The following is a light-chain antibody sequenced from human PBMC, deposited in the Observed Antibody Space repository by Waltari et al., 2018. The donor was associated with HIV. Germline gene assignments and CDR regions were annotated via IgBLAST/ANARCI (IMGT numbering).Light chain of an antibody. CDR1: NSKIGSTT. J-gene: IGLJ2*01. CDR2: SNL. Sequence: QSVLTKPPSVSGTPGQSVTIPCSGSNSKIGSTTENWYQQLPKPAPKLLIYSNLQRPSGVPDRFSGSKSGTSASLAISGLQSEDEADYYCATWDDILRGIVFGGGTNLTVL. V-gene: IGLV1-44*01. CDR3: ATWDDILRGIV.